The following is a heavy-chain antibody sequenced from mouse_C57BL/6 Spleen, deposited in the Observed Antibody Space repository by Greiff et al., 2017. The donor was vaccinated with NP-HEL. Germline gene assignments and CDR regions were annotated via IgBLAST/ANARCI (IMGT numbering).Heavy chain of an antibody. D-gene: IGHD2-5*01. CDR3: TPAYYSNSAWFAY. J-gene: IGHJ3*01. Sequence: VQLQQSGAELVRPGASVKLSCTASGFNIKDDYMHWVKQRPEQGLEWIGWIDPENGDTEYASKFQGKATITADTSSNTAYLQLSSLTSEDTAVYYCTPAYYSNSAWFAYWGQGTLVTVSA. CDR1: GFNIKDDY. V-gene: IGHV14-4*01. CDR2: IDPENGDT.